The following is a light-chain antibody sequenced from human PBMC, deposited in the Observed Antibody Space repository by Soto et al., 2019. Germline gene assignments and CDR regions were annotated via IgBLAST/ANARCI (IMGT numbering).Light chain of an antibody. J-gene: IGLJ3*02. V-gene: IGLV2-23*01. CDR2: EGS. Sequence: QSALTQPASVSGSPGQSITISCTGTSSDVGSYNLVSWYQQHPGKAPKLMIYEGSKRPSGVSNRFSGSKSGNTASLTISGLKDEDEADYYCCSYAGSSTWVFGGGTKLTVL. CDR1: SSDVGSYNL. CDR3: CSYAGSSTWV.